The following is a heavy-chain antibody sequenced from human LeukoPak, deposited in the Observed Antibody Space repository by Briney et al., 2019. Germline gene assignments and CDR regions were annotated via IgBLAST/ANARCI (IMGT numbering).Heavy chain of an antibody. V-gene: IGHV3-66*01. D-gene: IGHD2-15*01. CDR1: GFTVSSYY. Sequence: RGSLTLSCAASGFTVSSYYMSWVRQAPGKGLEWVSVIYSGGSTYYADSVKGRFTISRDNSKSTLYLQMDSLRAEDTAVYYCSRGGYSHAFDIWGQGTVVTVSS. CDR3: SRGGYSHAFDI. CDR2: IYSGGST. J-gene: IGHJ3*02.